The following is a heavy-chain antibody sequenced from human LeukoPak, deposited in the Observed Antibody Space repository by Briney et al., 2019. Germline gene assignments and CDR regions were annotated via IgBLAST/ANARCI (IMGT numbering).Heavy chain of an antibody. J-gene: IGHJ4*02. Sequence: QPGGSLRLSCAASGFSVSSNSMTWVRQAPGKGLEWVSVIYSGGSIYYTDSVKGRFTISRDSSKNTLYLQMNRLRAEDTAVYYCARDEPSPDSTDLDFWGQGTLVTVSS. CDR2: IYSGGSI. V-gene: IGHV3-66*01. D-gene: IGHD2/OR15-2a*01. CDR3: ARDEPSPDSTDLDF. CDR1: GFSVSSNS.